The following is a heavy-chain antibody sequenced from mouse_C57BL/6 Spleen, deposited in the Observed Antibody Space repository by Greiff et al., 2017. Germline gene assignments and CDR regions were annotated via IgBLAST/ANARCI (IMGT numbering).Heavy chain of an antibody. V-gene: IGHV1-52*01. CDR1: GYTFTSYW. CDR2: IDPSDSET. CDR3: ARFGYYGSSHYYAMDY. J-gene: IGHJ4*01. D-gene: IGHD1-1*01. Sequence: QVQLQQSGAELVRPGSSVKLSCKASGYTFTSYWMHWVKQRPIQGLEWIGNIDPSDSETHYNQKFKDKATLTVDKSSSTAYMQLSSLTSEDSAVYYCARFGYYGSSHYYAMDYWGQGTSVTVSS.